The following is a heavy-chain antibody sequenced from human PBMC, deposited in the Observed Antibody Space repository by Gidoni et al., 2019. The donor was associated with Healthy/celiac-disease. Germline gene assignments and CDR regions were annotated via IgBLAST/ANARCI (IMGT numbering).Heavy chain of an antibody. V-gene: IGHV4-59*01. CDR1: GGSISSYY. CDR2: IYYSGST. Sequence: QVQLKESGPGLVKPSETLSLTCTVSGGSISSYYWSWIRQPPGKGLEWIGYIYYSGSTNYNPSLKSRVTLSVDTSKHPFSLKLSSVTAADTAGYYCARVLAAMGHIDYWGQGTLVTVSS. D-gene: IGHD5-18*01. CDR3: ARVLAAMGHIDY. J-gene: IGHJ4*02.